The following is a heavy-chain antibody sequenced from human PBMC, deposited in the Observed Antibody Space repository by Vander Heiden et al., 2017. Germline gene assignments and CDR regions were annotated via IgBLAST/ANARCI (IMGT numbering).Heavy chain of an antibody. J-gene: IGHJ4*02. CDR3: ATDTWYGGRRGYFDY. CDR2: FDTEDCET. Sequence: QVQLVQSGAEVKKPGASVKVSCKVSGYTLTELSMHWVRQAPGKGLEWMGGFDTEDCETIYAQKFQGRVTMTEDTSTDTAYMELSSLRSEDTAVYYCATDTWYGGRRGYFDYWGQGTLVTVSS. CDR1: GYTLTELS. D-gene: IGHD1-26*01. V-gene: IGHV1-24*01.